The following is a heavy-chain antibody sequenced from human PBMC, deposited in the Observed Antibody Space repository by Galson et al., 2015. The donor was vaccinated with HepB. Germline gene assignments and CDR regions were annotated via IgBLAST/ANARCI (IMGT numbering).Heavy chain of an antibody. CDR1: GDSVSSTTAA. Sequence: CAISGDSVSSTTAAWNWLRQSPSRGLEWLGRTYYRSKWYSEYAPSVRSRITVNPDTSRNQFSLQLISLTPEDTAVYYSARGDGYSFDYWAQGTLVTVSS. CDR2: TYYRSKWYS. V-gene: IGHV6-1*01. CDR3: ARGDGYSFDY. D-gene: IGHD5-24*01. J-gene: IGHJ4*02.